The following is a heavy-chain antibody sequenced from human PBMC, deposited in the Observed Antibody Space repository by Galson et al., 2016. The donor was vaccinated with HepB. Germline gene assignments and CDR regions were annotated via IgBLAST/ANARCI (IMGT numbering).Heavy chain of an antibody. CDR2: IYSGGNT. CDR1: GFTVSRHY. V-gene: IGHV3-66*01. Sequence: SLRLSCAASGFTVSRHYMSWVRQAPGKGLECVSVIYSGGNTYYAASVKGRFTISRDNSKNALYLQMNNLRAEDTAVYYCAKGLTAAAPGWTPSGGQGTTVTVSS. D-gene: IGHD6-13*01. J-gene: IGHJ6*02. CDR3: AKGLTAAAPGWTPS.